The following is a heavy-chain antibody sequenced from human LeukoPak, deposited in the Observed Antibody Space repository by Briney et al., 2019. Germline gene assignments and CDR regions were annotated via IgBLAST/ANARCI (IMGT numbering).Heavy chain of an antibody. CDR3: AKDLYYGSGSSEFDY. CDR1: GFTFSSYA. V-gene: IGHV3-23*01. D-gene: IGHD3-10*01. J-gene: IGHJ4*02. CDR2: ISGSGGST. Sequence: PGGSLRLSCAASGFTFSSYAMSWVRQAPGKGLEWVSAISGSGGSTYYADSVKGRFTISRDNSKNTLYLQMNSLRAEDTAVYYCAKDLYYGSGSSEFDYWGQGTLVTVSS.